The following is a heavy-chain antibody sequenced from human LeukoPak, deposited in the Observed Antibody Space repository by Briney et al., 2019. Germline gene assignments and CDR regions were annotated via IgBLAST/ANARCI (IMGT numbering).Heavy chain of an antibody. D-gene: IGHD2-2*01. CDR2: VSFDGSNQ. J-gene: IGHJ3*02. Sequence: GRSLTLSCAASGFTFSNYAVHWVRQAPGKGLEWVALVSFDGSNQIYADSVKGRFAISRDNSKNTLYLEMNSLLSEDTAVYYCARDAVVGGGLARSDAFDIWGQGTMVTVSS. CDR1: GFTFSNYA. V-gene: IGHV3-30*09. CDR3: ARDAVVGGGLARSDAFDI.